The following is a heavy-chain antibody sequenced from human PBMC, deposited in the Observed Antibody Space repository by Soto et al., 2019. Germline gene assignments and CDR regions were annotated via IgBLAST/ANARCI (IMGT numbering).Heavy chain of an antibody. V-gene: IGHV3-30*18. J-gene: IGHJ5*02. CDR1: GFTFSSYG. D-gene: IGHD3-3*01. CDR2: ISYDGSNK. CDR3: AKERSDGEWLLEDWFDP. Sequence: PGGSLRLSCAASGFTFSSYGMHWVRQAPGKGLEWVAVISYDGSNKYYADSVKGRFTIPRDNSKNTLYLQMNSLRAEDTAVYYCAKERSDGEWLLEDWFDPWGQGTMGTVS.